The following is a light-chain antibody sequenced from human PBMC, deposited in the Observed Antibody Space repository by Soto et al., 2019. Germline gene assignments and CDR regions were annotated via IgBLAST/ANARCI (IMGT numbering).Light chain of an antibody. CDR2: KAS. J-gene: IGKJ1*01. Sequence: DIQMTQSPSTLSASVGDRVTITCRASESIDSWLAWHQQKPGRAPKLLISKASSLESGVPSRFSGSGFGTEFTITISSLQPDDFVTYYCQQYNSYRAFGQGTKVEI. CDR3: QQYNSYRA. CDR1: ESIDSW. V-gene: IGKV1-5*03.